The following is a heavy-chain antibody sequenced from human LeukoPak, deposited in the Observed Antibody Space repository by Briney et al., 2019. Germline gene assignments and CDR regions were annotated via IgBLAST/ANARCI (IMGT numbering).Heavy chain of an antibody. CDR2: INHSGST. J-gene: IGHJ4*02. V-gene: IGHV4-34*01. CDR1: GGSFSGYY. D-gene: IGHD4-11*01. Sequence: SETLSLTCAVYGGSFSGYYWSWIRQPPGKGLEWIGEINHSGSTNYNPSLKSRVTISVDTSKNQFSLKLSSVTAADTAVYYCARVKDYSKRGYYFDYWGQGTLVTVSS. CDR3: ARVKDYSKRGYYFDY.